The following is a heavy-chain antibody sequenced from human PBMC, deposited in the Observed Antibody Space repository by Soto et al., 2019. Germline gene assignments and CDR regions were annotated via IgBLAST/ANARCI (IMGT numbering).Heavy chain of an antibody. CDR1: GGSINSGGYS. Sequence: SETLSLTCTVSGGSINSGGYSWTWIRQPPGKGLEWIGFIYHTGTTYYNPSLKSRVTISVDRSKNQFSLTLKYVTAADTAVYYCATLPPRIEVTVLPIPTWGQGTLVTVSS. D-gene: IGHD2-15*01. CDR3: ATLPPRIEVTVLPIPT. CDR2: IYHTGTT. J-gene: IGHJ5*02. V-gene: IGHV4-30-2*01.